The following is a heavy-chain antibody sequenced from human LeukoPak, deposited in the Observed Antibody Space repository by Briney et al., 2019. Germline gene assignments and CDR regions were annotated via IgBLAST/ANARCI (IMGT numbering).Heavy chain of an antibody. D-gene: IGHD6-6*01. CDR3: ARDPGYSSSSGGELIDY. CDR2: INPSGGST. V-gene: IGHV1-46*01. J-gene: IGHJ4*02. Sequence: GASVKVSCKASGYTFTSYYMHWVRQAPGQGLEWMGIINPSGGSTSYAQKFQGRVTMTRDTSTSTVYMELSSLRSEDTAVYYCARDPGYSSSSGGELIDYWGQGTLVTVSS. CDR1: GYTFTSYY.